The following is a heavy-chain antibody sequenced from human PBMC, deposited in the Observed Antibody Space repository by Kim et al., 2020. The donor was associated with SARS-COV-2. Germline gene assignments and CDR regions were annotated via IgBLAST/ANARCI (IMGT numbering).Heavy chain of an antibody. J-gene: IGHJ5*02. Sequence: RKSRVTISVGTSKNQFSLKLSAVTAADTAVYYCARAWGMTTVTYNWFDPWGQGTLVTVSS. D-gene: IGHD4-4*01. CDR3: ARAWGMTTVTYNWFDP. V-gene: IGHV4-31*02.